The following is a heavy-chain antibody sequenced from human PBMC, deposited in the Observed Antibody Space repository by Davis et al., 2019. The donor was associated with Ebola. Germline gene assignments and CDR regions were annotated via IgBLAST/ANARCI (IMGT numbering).Heavy chain of an antibody. D-gene: IGHD2-2*01. Sequence: GESLKISCAASGFTFSSYSMNWVRQAPGKGLEWVSSISSSSSYIYYADSVKGRFTISRDNAKNSLYLQMNSLRAEDTAVYYCARDTYYQGWYFDYWGQGTLVTVSS. J-gene: IGHJ4*02. CDR3: ARDTYYQGWYFDY. CDR2: ISSSSSYI. CDR1: GFTFSSYS. V-gene: IGHV3-21*01.